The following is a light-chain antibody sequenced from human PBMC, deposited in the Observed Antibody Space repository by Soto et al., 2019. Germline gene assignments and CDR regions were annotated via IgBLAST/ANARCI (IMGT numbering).Light chain of an antibody. J-gene: IGKJ2*01. CDR3: QQSHSSAYT. CDR2: AVS. CDR1: QAVSTY. V-gene: IGKV1-9*01. Sequence: DIQLTQSPSFVSTSVGQRVTITCRASQAVSTYLAWYQQRPGKAPKVLIFAVSTLQSGVPSRFSGSGSGTEFTLTINNVQPDDSATYYCQQSHSSAYTFGQGTKLEIK.